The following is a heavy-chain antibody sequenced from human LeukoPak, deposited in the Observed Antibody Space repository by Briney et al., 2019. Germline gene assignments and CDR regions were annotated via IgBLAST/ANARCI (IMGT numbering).Heavy chain of an antibody. Sequence: SETLSLTCTVSGGPISSYYWSWIRQPPGKGLEWIGNIYYSGSTNYNPSLKSRVTISVDTSKNQFSLKLSSVTAADTAVYYCARVPYGDYDNWFDPWGQGTLVTVSS. CDR2: IYYSGST. D-gene: IGHD4-17*01. CDR3: ARVPYGDYDNWFDP. J-gene: IGHJ5*02. CDR1: GGPISSYY. V-gene: IGHV4-59*01.